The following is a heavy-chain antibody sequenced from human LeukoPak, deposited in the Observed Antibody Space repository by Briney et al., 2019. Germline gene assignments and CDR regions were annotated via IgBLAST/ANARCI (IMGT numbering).Heavy chain of an antibody. CDR1: GFTFSDYY. D-gene: IGHD2-15*01. V-gene: IGHV3-11*01. Sequence: GGSLRLSCAASGFTFSDYYMSWIRQAPGKGLEWVSYISSSGSTIYYADSVKGRFTISRDNAKNSLYLQMNSLRAEDTAVYYCAKDLNDIVVVVAATFDYWGQGILVTVSS. J-gene: IGHJ4*02. CDR2: ISSSGSTI. CDR3: AKDLNDIVVVVAATFDY.